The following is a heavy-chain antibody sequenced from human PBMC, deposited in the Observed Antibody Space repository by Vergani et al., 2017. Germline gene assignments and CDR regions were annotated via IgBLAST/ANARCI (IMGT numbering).Heavy chain of an antibody. V-gene: IGHV4-61*02. CDR2: IYTSGST. CDR1: GGSISSGSYY. CDR3: ARSWLHFDY. Sequence: QVQLQESGPGLVKPSQPLSLTCTVSGGSISSGSYYWSWIRQPAGKGLEWIGRIYTSGSTNYNPSLKSRVTISVDTSKNQFSLKLSSVTAADTAVYYCARSWLHFDYWGQGTLVTVSS. D-gene: IGHD5-12*01. J-gene: IGHJ4*02.